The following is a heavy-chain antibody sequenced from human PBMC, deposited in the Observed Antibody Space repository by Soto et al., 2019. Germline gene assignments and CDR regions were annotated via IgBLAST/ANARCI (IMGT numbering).Heavy chain of an antibody. CDR3: ARDLYSTSWYVRAFDM. D-gene: IGHD6-13*01. V-gene: IGHV1-46*02. J-gene: IGHJ3*02. Sequence: QVHLVQSGAEVKKPGTSVKVSCKASENTFNTYSLHWVRQAPGQGLEWMGVINPTTTTTTDAQKFQGRVTMTRDTSTSTVFLELSSLRSGDTAVYYCARDLYSTSWYVRAFDMWGQGTMVTVSS. CDR2: INPTTTTT. CDR1: ENTFNTYS.